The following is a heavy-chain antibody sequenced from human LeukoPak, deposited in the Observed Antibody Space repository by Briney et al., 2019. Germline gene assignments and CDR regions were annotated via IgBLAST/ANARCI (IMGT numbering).Heavy chain of an antibody. CDR2: IYYSGST. D-gene: IGHD3-10*01. CDR3: ARAGFERDAFDI. V-gene: IGHV4-59*01. J-gene: IGHJ3*02. CDR1: GGSISSYY. Sequence: SETQSLTCTVSGGSISSYYWSWIRQPPGKGLEWIGYIYYSGSTNYNPSLKSRVTISVDTSKNQFSLKLSSVTAADTAMYYCARAGFERDAFDIWGQGTMVTVSS.